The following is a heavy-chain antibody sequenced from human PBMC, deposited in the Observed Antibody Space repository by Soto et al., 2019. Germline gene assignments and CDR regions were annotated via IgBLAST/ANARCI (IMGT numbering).Heavy chain of an antibody. Sequence: GGSLRLSCAASGFTVSSNYMSWVRQAPGKGLEWVSVIYSGGSTYYADSVKGRFTISRDNSKNTLYLQMNSLRAEDTAVYYCARGYDSSGYFPGWFDPWGQGTLVTVSS. CDR3: ARGYDSSGYFPGWFDP. V-gene: IGHV3-66*01. D-gene: IGHD3-22*01. CDR2: IYSGGST. J-gene: IGHJ5*02. CDR1: GFTVSSNY.